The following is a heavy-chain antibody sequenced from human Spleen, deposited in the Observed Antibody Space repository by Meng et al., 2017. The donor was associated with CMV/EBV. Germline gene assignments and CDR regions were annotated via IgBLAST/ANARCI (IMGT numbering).Heavy chain of an antibody. V-gene: IGHV1-3*02. Sequence: QVQLVQSGAEVKKPGASVKVSCKASGYTFTSYAMHWVRQAPRQRLEWMGWSNAGNGNTKYSQEFQGRVTITRDTSASTAYMELRSLRSDDTAVYYCARDLGYGDELNWFDPWGQGTLVTVSS. CDR1: GYTFTSYA. CDR2: SNAGNGNT. D-gene: IGHD5-12*01. CDR3: ARDLGYGDELNWFDP. J-gene: IGHJ5*02.